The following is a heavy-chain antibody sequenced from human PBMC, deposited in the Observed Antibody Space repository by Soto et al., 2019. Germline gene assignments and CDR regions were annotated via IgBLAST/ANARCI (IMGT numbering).Heavy chain of an antibody. CDR2: IYPGDSET. CDR1: GYNVTKNW. V-gene: IGHV5-51*01. D-gene: IGHD1-20*01. CDR3: ATKRTGITTIGPGY. J-gene: IGHJ1*01. Sequence: PXESLKISCRGTGYNVTKNWIGWVRQMPGKGLEWMGIIYPGDSETRYSPSFQGQVTISREDSKNTVYLQMDSLKTEDTAVYYCATKRTGITTIGPGYWGQGTLVTVSS.